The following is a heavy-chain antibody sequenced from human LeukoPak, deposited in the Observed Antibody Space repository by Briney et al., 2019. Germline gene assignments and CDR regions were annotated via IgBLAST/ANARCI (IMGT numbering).Heavy chain of an antibody. CDR1: GYTFTGYY. V-gene: IGHV1-2*02. J-gene: IGHJ4*02. Sequence: ASVRVSCKASGYTFTGYYMHWVRQAPGQGLEWMGWINPNSGGTNYAQKFQGRVTMTRDTSISTAYMELSRLRPDDTAVYYCARGSTYSSGLFDYWGQGTLVTVSS. D-gene: IGHD6-19*01. CDR2: INPNSGGT. CDR3: ARGSTYSSGLFDY.